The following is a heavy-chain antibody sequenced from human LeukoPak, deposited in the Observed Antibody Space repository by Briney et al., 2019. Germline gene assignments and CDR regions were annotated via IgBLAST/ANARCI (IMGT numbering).Heavy chain of an antibody. V-gene: IGHV3-74*01. J-gene: IGHJ4*02. CDR1: GFTFSDTW. CDR2: IRSDGSDT. Sequence: GGSLRLSCAASGFTFSDTWMHWVRQAPGEGLVWVARIRSDGSDTRYAESVKGRFTISRDNAKHTLCLQMNSLRAEDTAVYYCDKPLENIPLRKAYGSGSLSSGDYWGQGTLVTVSS. CDR3: DKPLENIPLRKAYGSGSLSSGDY. D-gene: IGHD3-10*01.